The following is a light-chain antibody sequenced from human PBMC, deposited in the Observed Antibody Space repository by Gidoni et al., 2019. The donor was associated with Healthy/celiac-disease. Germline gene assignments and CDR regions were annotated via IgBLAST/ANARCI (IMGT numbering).Light chain of an antibody. CDR1: SSDVGGYNF. J-gene: IGLJ1*01. CDR2: EVS. V-gene: IGLV2-14*01. CDR3: SSYTSISTRV. Sequence: QSALTKPASVSGSPGQSITISCTGTSSDVGGYNFVSWYQQHPVKAPKLMIYEVSHRPSGVSHRFSGSKSGNTASLTISVLQAEDEADYYCSSYTSISTRVFGTGTKVTVL.